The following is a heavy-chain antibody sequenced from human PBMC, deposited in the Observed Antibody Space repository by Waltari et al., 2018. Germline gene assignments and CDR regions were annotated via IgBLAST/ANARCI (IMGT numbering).Heavy chain of an antibody. J-gene: IGHJ5*02. CDR3: AREPSPAAIGWFDP. V-gene: IGHV1-69*04. CDR1: GGTFSSYA. CDR2: IIPIVGTA. D-gene: IGHD2-2*01. Sequence: QVQLVQSGAEVKKPGSSVKVSCKASGGTFSSYAISWVRQAPGQGLEWMGRIIPIVGTANYEQKFQGRVTMTADKSTSTADMELSSLRSEDTAVYYCAREPSPAAIGWFDPWGQGTLVTVSS.